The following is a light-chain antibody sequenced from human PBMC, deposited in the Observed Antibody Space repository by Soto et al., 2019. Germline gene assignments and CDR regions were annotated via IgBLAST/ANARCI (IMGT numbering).Light chain of an antibody. CDR3: QQYSGNLRT. J-gene: IGKJ1*01. CDR2: WAS. Sequence: DIVMTQSPDSLAVSLGERATINCKSSQSVFFGSNNKNYLAWYQQKPGQPPKLLIDWASTRESGVPDRFSGSGSGTDFNLTINSLQAEDVAVYYCQQYSGNLRTFGQGTKVEIK. CDR1: QSVFFGSNNKNY. V-gene: IGKV4-1*01.